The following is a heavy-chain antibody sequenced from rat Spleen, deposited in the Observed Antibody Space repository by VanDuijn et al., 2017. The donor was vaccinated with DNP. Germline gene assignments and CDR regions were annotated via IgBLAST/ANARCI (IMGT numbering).Heavy chain of an antibody. CDR1: GFTFSSFP. J-gene: IGHJ2*01. Sequence: EVQLVESGGGLVQPGRSMKLSCAASGFTFSSFPMAWVRQAPTKGLEWVTSINSNGGSTSYRDSVKGRFTISRDNAKSILYLQMDSLRSEDTATYYCTTDFERGYWGQGVMVTVSS. CDR2: INSNGGST. D-gene: IGHD1-11*01. CDR3: TTDFERGY. V-gene: IGHV5-46*01.